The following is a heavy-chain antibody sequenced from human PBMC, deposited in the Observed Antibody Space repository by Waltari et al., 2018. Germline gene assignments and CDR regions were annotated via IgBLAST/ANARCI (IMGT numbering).Heavy chain of an antibody. CDR2: RRNTGAT. CDR3: ARLPTKYFDSLGWGFFDQ. D-gene: IGHD3-9*01. Sequence: HVQLQESGPGLVKPSETLSLTCSVSGDFPSDDHWTWIRQAPGKGLEWSAYRRNTGATKCTPSLDGRVTLSADTSKKQFSLRLTSVTAADTAVYFCARLPTKYFDSLGWGFFDQWGQGILVTVSS. CDR1: GDFPSDDH. J-gene: IGHJ4*02. V-gene: IGHV4-59*08.